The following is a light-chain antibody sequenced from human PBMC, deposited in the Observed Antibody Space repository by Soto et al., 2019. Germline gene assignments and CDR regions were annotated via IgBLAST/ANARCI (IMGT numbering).Light chain of an antibody. Sequence: QSALTQPASVSGSPGQSITISCTGTSSDVGGYNYVSWYQQHPGKAPKLMIYDVSNRPSGVSSRFSGSKSGNTASLTISGLQAEDKADYYCSSYTSSNTLHVLFGGGTKLTVL. CDR2: DVS. CDR3: SSYTSSNTLHVL. V-gene: IGLV2-14*01. CDR1: SSDVGGYNY. J-gene: IGLJ2*01.